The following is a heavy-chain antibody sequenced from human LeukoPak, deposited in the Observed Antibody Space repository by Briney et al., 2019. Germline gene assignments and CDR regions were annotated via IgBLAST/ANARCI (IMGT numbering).Heavy chain of an antibody. CDR2: ISGSGGST. CDR3: AKREGHIRYFDWLCPSFDY. D-gene: IGHD3-9*01. V-gene: IGHV3-23*01. J-gene: IGHJ4*02. Sequence: GGSLRLSCAASGLTFSSYAMSWVRQAPGKGLEWVSAISGSGGSTYYADSVKGRFTISRDNSKNTLYLQMNSLRAEDTAVYYCAKREGHIRYFDWLCPSFDYWGQGTLVTVSS. CDR1: GLTFSSYA.